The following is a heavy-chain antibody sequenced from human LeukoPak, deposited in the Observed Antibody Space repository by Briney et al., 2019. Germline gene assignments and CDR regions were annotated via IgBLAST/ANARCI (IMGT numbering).Heavy chain of an antibody. CDR3: ARASPDQYYYYYGMDV. J-gene: IGHJ6*02. CDR2: IVPIFGTA. Sequence: SVKVSCKASGGTFSSYAISWVRQAPGQGLEWMGGIVPIFGTANYAQKFQGRVTITADESTSTAYMELSSLRSEDTAVYYCARASPDQYYYYYGMDVWGQGTTVTVSS. V-gene: IGHV1-69*13. CDR1: GGTFSSYA.